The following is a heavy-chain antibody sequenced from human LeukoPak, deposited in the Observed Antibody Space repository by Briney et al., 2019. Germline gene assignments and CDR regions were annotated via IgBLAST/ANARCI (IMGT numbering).Heavy chain of an antibody. J-gene: IGHJ4*02. V-gene: IGHV1-46*01. CDR3: ARVSRQGYFDY. CDR2: INPSGGST. Sequence: ASVKVSCKASGYTFTSYYMHWVRQAPGQGLEWMGIINPSGGSTSYAQKFQGRVTMTRDMSTSTVYMELSSLRSEDTAVYYCARVSRQGYFDYWGQGTLVTVSS. CDR1: GYTFTSYY.